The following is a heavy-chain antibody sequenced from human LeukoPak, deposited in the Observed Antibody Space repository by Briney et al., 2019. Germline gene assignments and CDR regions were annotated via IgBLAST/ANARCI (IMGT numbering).Heavy chain of an antibody. CDR1: GFTFNSYS. V-gene: IGHV3-21*04. CDR2: ITSSSSYI. J-gene: IGHJ4*02. Sequence: GGSLRLSCAGSGFTFNSYSMNWVRQAPGKGLEWVSSITSSSSYIYYADSVKGRFTISRDNAKNSLSLQMNSLRDEDTALYYCAKDAAVTTIYYLDHWGQGTLVTVSS. CDR3: AKDAAVTTIYYLDH. D-gene: IGHD4-17*01.